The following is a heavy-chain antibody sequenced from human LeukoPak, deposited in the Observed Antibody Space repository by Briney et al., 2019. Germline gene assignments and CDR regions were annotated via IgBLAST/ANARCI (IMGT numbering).Heavy chain of an antibody. D-gene: IGHD6-19*01. Sequence: SETLSLTCTVSGYSISSGYYWGWIRQPPGKGLEWIGSIYHSGSTYYNPSLKSRVTISVDTSKNQFSLKLSSVTAADTAVYYCAREGPRSGWSRVAFDIWGQGTMVTVSS. V-gene: IGHV4-38-2*02. J-gene: IGHJ3*02. CDR1: GYSISSGYY. CDR3: AREGPRSGWSRVAFDI. CDR2: IYHSGST.